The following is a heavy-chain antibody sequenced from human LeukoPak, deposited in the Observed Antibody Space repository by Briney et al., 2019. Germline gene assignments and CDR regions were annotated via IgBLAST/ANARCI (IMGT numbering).Heavy chain of an antibody. D-gene: IGHD3-3*01. V-gene: IGHV1-69*05. Sequence: SVKVSCKASGGTFSSYAISWVRQAPGQGLEWMGGIIPIFGTANYAQKFQGRVTITTDESTSTAYMELSSLRSEDTAVYYCARETTYYDFWSGYFNWGQGTKVTVSS. J-gene: IGHJ3*01. CDR2: IIPIFGTA. CDR3: ARETTYYDFWSGYFN. CDR1: GGTFSSYA.